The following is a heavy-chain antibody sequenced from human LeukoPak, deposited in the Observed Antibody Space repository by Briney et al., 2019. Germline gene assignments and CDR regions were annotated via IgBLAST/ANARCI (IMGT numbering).Heavy chain of an antibody. CDR2: ISYDGSNK. CDR3: ARDFPEST. V-gene: IGHV3-30-3*01. Sequence: GGSLRLSCAASGFTFSSYAMHWVRQAPGKGLEWVAVISYDGSNKYYADSVKGRFTISRDNSKNTLYLQMNSLRAEDAAVYDCARDFPESTWGQGTLVTVSS. CDR1: GFTFSSYA. J-gene: IGHJ5*02.